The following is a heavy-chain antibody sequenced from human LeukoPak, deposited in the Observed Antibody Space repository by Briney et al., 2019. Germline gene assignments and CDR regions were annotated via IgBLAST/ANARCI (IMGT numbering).Heavy chain of an antibody. D-gene: IGHD2-15*01. J-gene: IGHJ2*01. CDR2: ISGSGTTI. Sequence: PGGSLRLSCAGSGFTFSDYYMTWIRQAPGKGLEWVSYISGSGTTIYYADSMKGRFTISRDNAKNSLYLQMNNLRAEDTALYYCARGRYCSGATCYDHTSYWYFDLWGRGTLVSVSS. CDR3: ARGRYCSGATCYDHTSYWYFDL. V-gene: IGHV3-11*01. CDR1: GFTFSDYY.